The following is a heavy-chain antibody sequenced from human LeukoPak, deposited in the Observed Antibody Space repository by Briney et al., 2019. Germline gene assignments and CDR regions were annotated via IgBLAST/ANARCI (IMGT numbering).Heavy chain of an antibody. V-gene: IGHV3-30*02. CDR3: ARGGVGYIKYGPDY. CDR1: GFTFSGYG. J-gene: IGHJ4*02. D-gene: IGHD4-11*01. Sequence: GGSLRLSCAASGFTFSGYGMHWVRQAPGRGLEWISFVRYDGSNKYYADSVKGRFTISRDNSKNTLYLEMNNLRVEDTAVYYCARGGVGYIKYGPDYRGPGTLVTVSS. CDR2: VRYDGSNK.